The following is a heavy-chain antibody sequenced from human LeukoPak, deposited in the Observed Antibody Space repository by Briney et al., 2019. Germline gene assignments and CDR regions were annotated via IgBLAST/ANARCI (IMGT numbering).Heavy chain of an antibody. J-gene: IGHJ4*02. Sequence: GGSLRLSCAASGFTFSSYAMGWVRQAPGKGLEWVSGMSGSGGSTYHADSVKGRFTISRDNSKNTLYLQMNSLRAEDTAVYYCAKQILRDGYNLDYWGQGTLVTVSS. D-gene: IGHD5-24*01. CDR1: GFTFSSYA. CDR3: AKQILRDGYNLDY. V-gene: IGHV3-23*01. CDR2: MSGSGGST.